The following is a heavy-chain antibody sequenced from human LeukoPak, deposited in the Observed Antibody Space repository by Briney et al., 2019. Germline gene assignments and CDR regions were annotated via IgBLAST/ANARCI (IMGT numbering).Heavy chain of an antibody. CDR2: ISSSSSTI. CDR3: ASPPIRDV. Sequence: GGSLRLSCAASGFTFDDYGMSWVRQAPGKGLEWVSYISSSSSTIYYADSVKGRFTISRDNAKNSLYLQMNSLRAEDTAVYYCASPPIRDVWGQGTTVTVSS. V-gene: IGHV3-48*01. CDR1: GFTFDDYG. D-gene: IGHD3-9*01. J-gene: IGHJ6*02.